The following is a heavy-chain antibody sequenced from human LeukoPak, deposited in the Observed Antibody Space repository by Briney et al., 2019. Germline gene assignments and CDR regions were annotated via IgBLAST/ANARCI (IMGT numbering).Heavy chain of an antibody. CDR3: ARGYDGYEYDY. D-gene: IGHD5-12*01. J-gene: IGHJ4*02. CDR2: IYHGGST. Sequence: SETLSLTCTISGGSISSGQWWTWVRQSPGRGLEWIGEIYHGGSTNYNPSLKSRVTISVDRSKNQFSLKLSSVTAADTAVYYCARGYDGYEYDYWGQGTLVTVSS. V-gene: IGHV4-4*02. CDR1: GGSISSGQW.